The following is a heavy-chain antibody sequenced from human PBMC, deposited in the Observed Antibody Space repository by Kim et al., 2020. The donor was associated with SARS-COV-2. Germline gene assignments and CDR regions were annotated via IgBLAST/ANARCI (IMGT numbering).Heavy chain of an antibody. J-gene: IGHJ4*02. CDR3: AREHHCSSTSCFYSPIDY. CDR2: ISSSSSYI. D-gene: IGHD2-2*01. Sequence: GGSLRLSCAASGFTFSSYSMNWVRQAPGKGLEWVSSISSSSSYIYYADSVKGRFTISRDNAKNSLYLQMNSLRAEDTAVYYCAREHHCSSTSCFYSPIDYWGQGTLVTVSS. CDR1: GFTFSSYS. V-gene: IGHV3-21*01.